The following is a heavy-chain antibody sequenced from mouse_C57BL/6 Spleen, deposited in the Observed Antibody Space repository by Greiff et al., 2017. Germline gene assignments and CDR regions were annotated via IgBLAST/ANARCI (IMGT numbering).Heavy chain of an antibody. CDR3: ARFYYGSSYGFAY. J-gene: IGHJ3*01. D-gene: IGHD1-1*01. Sequence: VQGVESGAELVKPGASVKISCKASGYAFSSYWMNWVKQRPGKGLEWIGQIYPGDGDTNYNGKFKGKATLTADKSSSTAYMQLSSLTSEDSAVYFCARFYYGSSYGFAYWGQGTLVTVSA. CDR1: GYAFSSYW. CDR2: IYPGDGDT. V-gene: IGHV1-80*01.